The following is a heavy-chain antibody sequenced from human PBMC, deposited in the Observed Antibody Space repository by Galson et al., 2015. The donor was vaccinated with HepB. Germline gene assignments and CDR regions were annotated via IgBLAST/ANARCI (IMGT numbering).Heavy chain of an antibody. V-gene: IGHV4-39*01. CDR2: IYYSGST. Sequence: LSLTCTVSGGSISSSSYYWGWIRQPPGKGLEWIGSIYYSGSTYYNPSPKSRVTISVDTSKNQFSLKLSSVTAADTAAYYCARRSTVTDWYFDLWGRGTLVTVSS. D-gene: IGHD4-17*01. CDR1: GGSISSSSYY. J-gene: IGHJ2*01. CDR3: ARRSTVTDWYFDL.